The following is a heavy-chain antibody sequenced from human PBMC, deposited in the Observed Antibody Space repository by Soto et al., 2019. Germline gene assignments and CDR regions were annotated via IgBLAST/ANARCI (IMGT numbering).Heavy chain of an antibody. Sequence: PGGSLRLSCAAPGFIFRNYGMHWVRQAPGKGLEWVAVISYDGNTEYYEDSVKGRFTVSRDNSKNTLYLQMNSLRVEDTAPYYCAKRGGTHWYTIDYWGQGTLVTVSS. CDR3: AKRGGTHWYTIDY. D-gene: IGHD3-10*01. CDR1: GFIFRNYG. CDR2: ISYDGNTE. V-gene: IGHV3-30*18. J-gene: IGHJ4*02.